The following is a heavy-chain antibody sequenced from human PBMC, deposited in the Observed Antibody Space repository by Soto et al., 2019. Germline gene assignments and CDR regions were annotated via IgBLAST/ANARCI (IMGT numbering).Heavy chain of an antibody. J-gene: IGHJ4*02. V-gene: IGHV4-59*05. CDR3: ARQYYFGSGSYYPRPFDF. CDR2: IYYSGNT. D-gene: IGHD3-10*01. Sequence: PSETLSLTCTVSGGSISSYYWSWIRQPPGKGLEWIGSIYYSGNTYYNPSLKSRVTISVDTAKNQFSLKLSSVTAADTAVYYCARQYYFGSGSYYPRPFDFWGQGTLVTVSS. CDR1: GGSISSYY.